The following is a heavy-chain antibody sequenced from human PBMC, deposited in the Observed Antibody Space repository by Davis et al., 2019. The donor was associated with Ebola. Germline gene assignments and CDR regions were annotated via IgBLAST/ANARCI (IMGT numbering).Heavy chain of an antibody. CDR3: ARGWGLDYGDYSDY. V-gene: IGHV1-8*01. CDR1: GYTFTSYD. J-gene: IGHJ4*02. CDR2: MNSNSGNT. D-gene: IGHD4-17*01. Sequence: ASVKVSCKASGYTFTSYDINWVRQATGQGLEWMGWMNSNSGNTGYAQKFQGRVTMTRNTSISTAYMELSSLRSEDTAVYYCARGWGLDYGDYSDYWGQGTLVTVSS.